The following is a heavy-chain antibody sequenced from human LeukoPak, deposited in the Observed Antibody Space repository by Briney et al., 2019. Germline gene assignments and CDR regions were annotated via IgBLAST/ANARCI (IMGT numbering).Heavy chain of an antibody. CDR2: ISAYNGNT. V-gene: IGHV1-18*01. Sequence: ASVKVSCKASGYTFTSYGISWVRQAPGQGLEWMGWISAYNGNTNYAQKLQGRVTMTTDTSTSTAYMELRSLRSDDTAVYYCARLGTYYYDSSGYRNKMFDYWGQGTLATVSS. CDR3: ARLGTYYYDSSGYRNKMFDY. D-gene: IGHD3-22*01. CDR1: GYTFTSYG. J-gene: IGHJ4*02.